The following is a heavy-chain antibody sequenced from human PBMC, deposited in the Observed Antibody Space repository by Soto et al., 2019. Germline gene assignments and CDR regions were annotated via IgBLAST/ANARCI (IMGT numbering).Heavy chain of an antibody. D-gene: IGHD5-12*01. CDR1: GFTFSSYG. J-gene: IGHJ3*02. CDR2: IWYDGSNK. V-gene: IGHV3-33*01. Sequence: GGSLRLSCAASGFTFSSYGMHWVRQAPGKGLEWVAVIWYDGSNKYYADSVKGRFTISRDNSKNTLYLQMNSLRAEDTAVYYCARDDWYSGYDDAFDIWGQGTMVTVSS. CDR3: ARDDWYSGYDDAFDI.